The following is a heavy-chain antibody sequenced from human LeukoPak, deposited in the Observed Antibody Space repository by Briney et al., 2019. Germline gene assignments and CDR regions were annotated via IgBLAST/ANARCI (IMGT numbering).Heavy chain of an antibody. V-gene: IGHV3-9*01. CDR3: ARESGYTLLPFDI. Sequence: PGGSLRLSCAASGFTFDDYAMHWVRQAPGKGLEWVSGISWNSGSIGYADSVKGRFTISRDNAKNSLYLQMNSLRAEDTALYYCARESGYTLLPFDIWGQGTMVTVSS. CDR2: ISWNSGSI. CDR1: GFTFDDYA. J-gene: IGHJ3*02. D-gene: IGHD5-18*01.